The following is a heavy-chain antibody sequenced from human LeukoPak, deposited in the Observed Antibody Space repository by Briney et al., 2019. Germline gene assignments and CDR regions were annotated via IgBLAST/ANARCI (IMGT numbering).Heavy chain of an antibody. CDR1: GFTFNDYG. CDR2: INWNGGRT. Sequence: GGSLRLSCAASGFTFNDYGMSWVRQAPGKGLGWVSGINWNGGRTGYADSMKGRFIISRDNAKNSLYLQVNSLRAEDTALYYCARNFGGGDSSGPYYWGQGTLVIVSS. J-gene: IGHJ4*02. D-gene: IGHD3-22*01. V-gene: IGHV3-20*04. CDR3: ARNFGGGDSSGPYY.